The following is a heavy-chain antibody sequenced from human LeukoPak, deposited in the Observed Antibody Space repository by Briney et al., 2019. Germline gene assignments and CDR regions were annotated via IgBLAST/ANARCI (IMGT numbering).Heavy chain of an antibody. CDR3: ARDHCSGGNCNAYYDF. V-gene: IGHV1-18*01. CDR1: GYTFTSYG. D-gene: IGHD2-15*01. J-gene: IGHJ4*02. CDR2: ISTYSDKT. Sequence: ASVKVSCKASGYTFTSYGISWVRQAPGQGLEWMGWISTYSDKTNYVQRLQGRVTMTTDTSTSTAYMELRSLTSDDTAVYYCARDHCSGGNCNAYYDFWGQGALATVSS.